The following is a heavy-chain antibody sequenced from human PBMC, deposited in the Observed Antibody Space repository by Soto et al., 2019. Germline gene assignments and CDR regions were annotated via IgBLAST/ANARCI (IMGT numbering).Heavy chain of an antibody. D-gene: IGHD4-17*01. CDR2: IIPIFNTA. J-gene: IGHJ6*02. Sequence: QVQLVQSGAEVKKPGSSVKVSCKASGGTLSNYAFTWVRQAPGQGLEWMGGIIPIFNTANYAQRFQGRVTITADESTSTAYMELNSLRSEDTAVYYCARVRPTDYVGNYNYGMDVWGQGTPVTVSS. V-gene: IGHV1-69*01. CDR3: ARVRPTDYVGNYNYGMDV. CDR1: GGTLSNYA.